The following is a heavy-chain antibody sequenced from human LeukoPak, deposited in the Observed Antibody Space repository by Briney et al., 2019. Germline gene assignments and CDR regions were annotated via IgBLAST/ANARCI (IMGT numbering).Heavy chain of an antibody. CDR1: GGSISSSSYH. CDR2: IYYSGST. V-gene: IGHV4-39*01. CDR3: ARQSSRGELPLAWIDY. Sequence: SETLSLTCTVSGGSISSSSYHWGWIRQPPGKGLEWIGSIYYSGSTYCNPSLKSRVTISVDTSKNQFSLKLSSVTAADTAVYYCARQSSRGELPLAWIDYWGQGTLVTVSS. J-gene: IGHJ4*02. D-gene: IGHD1-26*01.